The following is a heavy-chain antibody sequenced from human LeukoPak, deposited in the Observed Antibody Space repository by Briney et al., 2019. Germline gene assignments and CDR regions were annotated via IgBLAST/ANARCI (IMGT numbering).Heavy chain of an antibody. D-gene: IGHD2-2*01. CDR3: ARGLSAIVY. V-gene: IGHV4-34*01. Sequence: SETLSLTCAVYGGSFSGYYWSWIRQPPGKGLEWIGEINHSGSTNYNPSLKSRVTISVDTSKNQFSLKLSSVTAADTAVYYCARGLSAIVYWGREPWSPSP. CDR1: GGSFSGYY. J-gene: IGHJ4*02. CDR2: INHSGST.